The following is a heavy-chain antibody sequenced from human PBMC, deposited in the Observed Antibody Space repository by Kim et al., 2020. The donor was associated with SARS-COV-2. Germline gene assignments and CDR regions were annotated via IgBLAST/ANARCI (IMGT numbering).Heavy chain of an antibody. CDR2: IWYDGSNK. V-gene: IGHV3-33*06. CDR1: GFTFSSYA. D-gene: IGHD6-19*01. CDR3: AKDQAIAVAGAFDY. Sequence: GGSLRLSCAASGFTFSSYAMHWVRQAPGKGLEWVAVIWYDGSNKYYADSVKGRFTISRDNSKNTLYLQMNSLRAEDTAVYYCAKDQAIAVAGAFDYWGQGTLVTVSS. J-gene: IGHJ4*02.